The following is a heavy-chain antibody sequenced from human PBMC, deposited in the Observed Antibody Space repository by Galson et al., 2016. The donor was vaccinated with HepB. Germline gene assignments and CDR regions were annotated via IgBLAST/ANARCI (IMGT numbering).Heavy chain of an antibody. CDR2: ISHSGSV. J-gene: IGHJ4*02. CDR1: GGPFSDLY. V-gene: IGHV4-34*10. Sequence: LPCGVDGGPFSDLYWSWIRQPPGKGLEWIGYISHSGSVYLNPSLKSRSVISVDTSKNQFSLDVRSVTAADTAVYFCARYGSWTGFDYWGRGILVTVSS. D-gene: IGHD6-13*01. CDR3: ARYGSWTGFDY.